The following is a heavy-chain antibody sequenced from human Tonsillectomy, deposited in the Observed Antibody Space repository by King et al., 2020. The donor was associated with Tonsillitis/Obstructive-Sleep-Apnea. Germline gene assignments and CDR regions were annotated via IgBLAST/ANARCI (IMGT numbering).Heavy chain of an antibody. CDR2: IYWADDK. V-gene: IGHV2-5*02. Sequence: TLKESGPTLVKPTQTITLTCTFSGFSLSTSGVGVGWIRHPPGKPMDWRALIYWADDKRYSPSLKSRLTHTKDTSKNQVVLTMTNMDPVDTATYYCAHRRNRGYSYGSYYFDYWGQGTLVTVSS. J-gene: IGHJ4*02. D-gene: IGHD5-18*01. CDR1: GFSLSTSGVG. CDR3: AHRRNRGYSYGSYYFDY.